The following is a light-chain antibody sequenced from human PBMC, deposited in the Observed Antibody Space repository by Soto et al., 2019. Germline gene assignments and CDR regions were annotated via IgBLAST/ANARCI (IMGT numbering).Light chain of an antibody. Sequence: QSALTQPASVSGSPGQSITISCTGTSSDVGGYNYVSWYQQHPGKAPKLMIYEVSNRPSGVSNRFSGSKSGNTASLTISGLQAEDDADYYCTSYTSGSTLYVFGIGTNVTVL. CDR3: TSYTSGSTLYV. V-gene: IGLV2-14*01. J-gene: IGLJ1*01. CDR2: EVS. CDR1: SSDVGGYNY.